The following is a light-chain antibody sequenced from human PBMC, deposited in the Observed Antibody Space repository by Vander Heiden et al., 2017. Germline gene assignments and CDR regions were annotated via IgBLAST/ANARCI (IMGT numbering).Light chain of an antibody. CDR1: QSLLNSNGYYY. V-gene: IGKV2-28*01. CDR2: LGS. J-gene: IGKJ3*01. Sequence: DIALAQLPLSLPVTAGEPASISCRFSQSLLNSNGYYYLDWHLQGPGHCPQLLIDLGSTRAFGVRDRCSGSGSGTAFTLKISRAEAEDVDVYYCRGALPVTFGPGTKVEIK. CDR3: RGALPVT.